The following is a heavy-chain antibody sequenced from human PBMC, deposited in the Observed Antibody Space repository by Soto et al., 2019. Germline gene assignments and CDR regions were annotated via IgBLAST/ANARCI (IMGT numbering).Heavy chain of an antibody. D-gene: IGHD2-15*01. CDR2: IKNKDNGGPT. V-gene: IGHV3-49*04. Sequence: GGSLRLSGTGSGFTFGCYGMSWVGHAPGTGLECISFIKNKDNGGPTEYTASVRRRYSISRDDSKSIAYLQMNTLKTEDTPVYYCTRVGGHPKTNLWRPGTLVTVSS. J-gene: IGHJ1*01. CDR1: GFTFGCYG. CDR3: TRVGGHPKTNL.